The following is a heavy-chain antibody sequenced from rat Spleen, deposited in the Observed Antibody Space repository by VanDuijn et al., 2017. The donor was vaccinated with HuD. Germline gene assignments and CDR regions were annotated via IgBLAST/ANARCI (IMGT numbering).Heavy chain of an antibody. CDR2: VWSDGDT. J-gene: IGHJ3*01. Sequence: QVQLKESGPGLVQPSQTLSLTCTVPGFTLTRYHVHWVRQPPGKGLEWMGVVWSDGDTSYNSSLTSRLSISRDTSKSQVFLSMSSLQTEDTATYYCARAGSAAISLGNWFAYWGQGTLVTVSS. CDR1: GFTLTRYH. D-gene: IGHD1-2*01. V-gene: IGHV2-32*01. CDR3: ARAGSAAISLGNWFAY.